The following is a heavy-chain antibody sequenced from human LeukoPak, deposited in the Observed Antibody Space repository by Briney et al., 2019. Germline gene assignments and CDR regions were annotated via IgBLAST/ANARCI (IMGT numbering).Heavy chain of an antibody. Sequence: GASVKVSCKTSGYTFTSYDINWVRQATGQGLEWMGWMNPNSGNTGYAQKFQGRVTMTRNTSISTAYMELSSLRSEDTAVYYCARARGSRLGYCSGGSCYQDYWGQGTLVTVSS. CDR1: GYTFTSYD. J-gene: IGHJ4*02. D-gene: IGHD2-15*01. V-gene: IGHV1-8*01. CDR3: ARARGSRLGYCSGGSCYQDY. CDR2: MNPNSGNT.